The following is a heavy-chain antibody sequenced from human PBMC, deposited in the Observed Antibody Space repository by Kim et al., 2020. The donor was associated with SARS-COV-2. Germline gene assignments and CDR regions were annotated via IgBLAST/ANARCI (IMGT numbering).Heavy chain of an antibody. J-gene: IGHJ6*02. CDR3: ASGLGYCSGGSCYDGGLDYYYGMDV. V-gene: IGHV4-59*01. CDR2: IYYSGST. CDR1: GGSISSYY. D-gene: IGHD2-15*01. Sequence: SETLSLTCTVSGGSISSYYWSWIRQPPGKGLEWIGYIYYSGSTNYNPSLKSRVTISVDTSKNQFSLKLSSVTAADTAVYYCASGLGYCSGGSCYDGGLDYYYGMDVWGQGTTVTVSS.